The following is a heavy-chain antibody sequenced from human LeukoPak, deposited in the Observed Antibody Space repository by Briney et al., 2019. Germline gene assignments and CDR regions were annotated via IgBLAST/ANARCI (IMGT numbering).Heavy chain of an antibody. CDR2: ISYDGSNK. V-gene: IGHV3-30-3*01. CDR3: ARAWMATIIDY. CDR1: VFTFSGYA. J-gene: IGHJ4*02. Sequence: GRSLRLSCAASVFTFSGYAMHWVRQAPGKGLEWVSVISYDGSNKYCADSVKGRFTISRDNSKNTLYLQMSSLRAEDTAVYYCARAWMATIIDYWGQGTLVTVSS. D-gene: IGHD5-24*01.